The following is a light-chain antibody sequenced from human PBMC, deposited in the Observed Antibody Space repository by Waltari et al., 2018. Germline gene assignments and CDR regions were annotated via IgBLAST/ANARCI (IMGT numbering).Light chain of an antibody. CDR2: EVS. Sequence: QSALTQPASVSGSPGQSITISCTGTSSHVGGYNYVPWYQQNPGKAPKLMIYEVSNRPSGVSNRFSGSKSGNTASLTISGLQAEDEAHYYCSSYTSSSTHYVFGTGTKVTVL. CDR3: SSYTSSSTHYV. CDR1: SSHVGGYNY. V-gene: IGLV2-14*01. J-gene: IGLJ1*01.